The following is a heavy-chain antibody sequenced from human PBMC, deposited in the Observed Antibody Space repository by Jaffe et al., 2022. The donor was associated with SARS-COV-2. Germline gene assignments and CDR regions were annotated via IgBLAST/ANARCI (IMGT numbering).Heavy chain of an antibody. CDR2: INPSGGST. D-gene: IGHD3-3*01. V-gene: IGHV1-46*01. CDR3: ARDTDYDFWSGYPRDSYGMDV. CDR1: GYTFTSYY. Sequence: QVQLVQSGAEVKKPGASVKVSCKASGYTFTSYYMHWVRQAPGQGLEWMGIINPSGGSTSYAQKFQGRVTMTRDTSTSTVYMELSSLRSEDTAVYYCARDTDYDFWSGYPRDSYGMDVWGQGTTVTVSS. J-gene: IGHJ6*02.